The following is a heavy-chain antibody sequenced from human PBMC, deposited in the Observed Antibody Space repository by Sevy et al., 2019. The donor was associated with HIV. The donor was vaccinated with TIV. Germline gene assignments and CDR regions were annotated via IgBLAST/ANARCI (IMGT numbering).Heavy chain of an antibody. CDR1: GFTFSRNG. CDR2: ISYDGDSK. V-gene: IGHV3-30*18. Sequence: GGSLRLSCAASGFTFSRNGMHWVRQVPGKGLEWVALISYDGDSKNYADSVKGRFTISRDNSKKTVYLHMNSLRSEDTAVYYCAKASVSWYLDFWGQGTLVTVSS. CDR3: AKASVSWYLDF. J-gene: IGHJ4*02. D-gene: IGHD6-13*01.